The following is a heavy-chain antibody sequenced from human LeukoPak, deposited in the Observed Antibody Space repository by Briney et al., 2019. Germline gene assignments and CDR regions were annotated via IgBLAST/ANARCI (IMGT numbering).Heavy chain of an antibody. J-gene: IGHJ6*02. V-gene: IGHV1-69*13. D-gene: IGHD1-26*01. CDR1: GCTFTGYY. CDR3: ARDGGSYLREYYYYYGMDV. CDR2: IIPIFGTA. Sequence: SVKVSCKASGCTFTGYYLYWVRQAPGQGLEWMGGIIPIFGTANYAQKFQGRVTITADESTSTAYMELSSLRSEDTAVYYCARDGGSYLREYYYYYGMDVWGQGTTVTVSS.